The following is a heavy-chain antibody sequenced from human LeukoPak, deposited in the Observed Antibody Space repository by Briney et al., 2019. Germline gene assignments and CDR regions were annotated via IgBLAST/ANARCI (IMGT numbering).Heavy chain of an antibody. CDR1: GFTFSSYA. J-gene: IGHJ4*02. CDR2: ISGSGGTT. Sequence: GSLRLSCAASGFTFSSYAMSWVRQAPGKGREWVSVISGSGGTTYYADSGKGRFTISRDNSKNTLYLQMNSLRAEDTAVYYCANLAAAMVTYLLDYWGQGTLVTVSS. V-gene: IGHV3-23*01. CDR3: ANLAAAMVTYLLDY. D-gene: IGHD5-18*01.